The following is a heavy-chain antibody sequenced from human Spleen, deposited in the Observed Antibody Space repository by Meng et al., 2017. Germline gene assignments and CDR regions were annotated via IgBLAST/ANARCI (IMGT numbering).Heavy chain of an antibody. D-gene: IGHD6-19*01. CDR3: ARDSSGCPGGYFDS. CDR1: GYSLSSGYY. V-gene: IGHV4-38-2*02. Sequence: SETLSLTCSVSGYSLSSGYYWGWLRQPPGRGPEWIGTIYHTGSTYYNPSLKSRLIISVDTSQNQFSLKLTSVTAADTAVYYCARDSSGCPGGYFDSWGQGTLVTVSS. CDR2: IYHTGST. J-gene: IGHJ4*02.